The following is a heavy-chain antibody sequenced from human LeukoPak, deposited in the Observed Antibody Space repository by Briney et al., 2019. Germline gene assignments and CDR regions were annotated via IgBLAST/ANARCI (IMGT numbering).Heavy chain of an antibody. J-gene: IGHJ5*02. CDR1: GGSISSSSYY. CDR3: ARGQRFDP. V-gene: IGHV4-39*07. CDR2: INHSGST. D-gene: IGHD2-2*01. Sequence: SETLSLTCTVSGGSISSSSYYWGWIRQPPGKGLEWIGEINHSGSTNYNPSLKSRVTVSVDTSKNQFSLKLSSVTAADTAVYYCARGQRFDPWGQGTLVTVSS.